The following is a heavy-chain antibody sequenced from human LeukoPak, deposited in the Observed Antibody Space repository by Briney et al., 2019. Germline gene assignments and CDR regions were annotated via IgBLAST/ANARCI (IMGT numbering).Heavy chain of an antibody. CDR3: ARDRSVGATTAGDSDS. CDR2: IGSSGSTI. Sequence: PGGSLRLSCAASGFTFSDYYMSWVRQAPGKGLEWVSYIGSSGSTIYYADSVKGRFTISRDNAKNSLYLQMNSLRAEDTAVYYCARDRSVGATTAGDSDSWGQGTLVTVSS. V-gene: IGHV3-11*01. J-gene: IGHJ4*02. D-gene: IGHD1-26*01. CDR1: GFTFSDYY.